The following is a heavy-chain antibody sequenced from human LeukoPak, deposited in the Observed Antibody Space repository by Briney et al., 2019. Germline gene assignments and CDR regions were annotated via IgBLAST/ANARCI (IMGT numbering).Heavy chain of an antibody. J-gene: IGHJ4*02. CDR3: ARGIAAADPFDY. CDR2: IYSGGST. D-gene: IGHD6-13*01. Sequence: PGKSLRLSCAASGFTVSSNYMSWVRQAPGKGLEWVSVIYSGGSTYYADSVKGRFTISRDNSKNTLYLQMNSLRAEDTAVYYCARGIAAADPFDYWGQGTLVTVSS. CDR1: GFTVSSNY. V-gene: IGHV3-53*01.